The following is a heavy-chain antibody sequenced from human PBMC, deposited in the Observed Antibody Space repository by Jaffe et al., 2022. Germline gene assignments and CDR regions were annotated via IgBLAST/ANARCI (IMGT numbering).Heavy chain of an antibody. V-gene: IGHV4-38-2*01. CDR2: IYHSGST. D-gene: IGHD3-22*01. J-gene: IGHJ3*02. CDR1: GYSISSGYY. CDR3: ARVAKQRITMKGGAFDI. Sequence: QVQLQESGPGLVKPSETLSLTCAVSGYSISSGYYWGWIRQPPGKGLEWIGSIYHSGSTYYNPSLKSRVTISVDTSKNQFSLKLSSVTAADTAVYYCARVAKQRITMKGGAFDIWGQGTMVTVSS.